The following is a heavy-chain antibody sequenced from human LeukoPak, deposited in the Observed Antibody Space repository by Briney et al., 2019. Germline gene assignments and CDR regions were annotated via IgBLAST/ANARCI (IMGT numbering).Heavy chain of an antibody. CDR2: IYYSGST. V-gene: IGHV4-61*01. CDR1: GGSISSSSYY. Sequence: SETLSLTCTVSGGSISSSSYYWGWIRQPPGKGLEWIGYIYYSGSTNYNPSLKSRVTISVDTSKNQFSLKLSSVTAADTAVYYCAGDRRRVHSGWYPDYYYYGMDVWGQGTTVTVSS. J-gene: IGHJ6*02. CDR3: AGDRRRVHSGWYPDYYYYGMDV. D-gene: IGHD6-19*01.